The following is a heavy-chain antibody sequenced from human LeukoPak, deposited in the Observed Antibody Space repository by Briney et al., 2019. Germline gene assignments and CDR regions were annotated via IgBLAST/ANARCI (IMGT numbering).Heavy chain of an antibody. CDR2: INPSGGST. CDR3: ARERRLSRSSGRNWFDP. D-gene: IGHD6-6*01. J-gene: IGHJ5*02. V-gene: IGHV1-46*01. Sequence: ASVKVSCKASGYTFTSYYMHWVRQAPEQGLERMGIINPSGGSTSYAQKFQGRVTMTRDTSTSTVYMELSSLRSEDTAVYYCARERRLSRSSGRNWFDPWGQGTLVTVSS. CDR1: GYTFTSYY.